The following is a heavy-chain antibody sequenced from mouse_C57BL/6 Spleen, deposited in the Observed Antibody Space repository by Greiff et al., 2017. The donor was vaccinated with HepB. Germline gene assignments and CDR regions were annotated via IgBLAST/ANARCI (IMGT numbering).Heavy chain of an antibody. CDR2: ISYDGSN. V-gene: IGHV3-6*01. D-gene: IGHD3-2*02. J-gene: IGHJ3*01. CDR3: ARGGSSGFAY. Sequence: ESGPGLVKPSQSLSLTCSVTGYSITSGYYWNWIRQFPGNKLEWMGYISYDGSNNYNPSLKNRISITRDTSKNQFFLKLNSVTTEDTATYYCARGGSSGFAYWGQGTLVTVSA. CDR1: GYSITSGYY.